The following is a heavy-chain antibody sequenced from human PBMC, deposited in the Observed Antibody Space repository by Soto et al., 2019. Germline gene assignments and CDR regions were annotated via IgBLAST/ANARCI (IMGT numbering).Heavy chain of an antibody. J-gene: IGHJ4*02. V-gene: IGHV3-23*01. CDR3: AKSSAPFGVVITPFDY. CDR1: GFTFSSYA. Sequence: GGSLRLSCAASGFTFSSYAMSWVRQAPGKGLEWVSAISGSGGSTYYADSVKGRFTISRDNSKNTLYLQMNSLGAEDTAVYYGAKSSAPFGVVITPFDYWGQGTLVTVSS. CDR2: ISGSGGST. D-gene: IGHD3-3*01.